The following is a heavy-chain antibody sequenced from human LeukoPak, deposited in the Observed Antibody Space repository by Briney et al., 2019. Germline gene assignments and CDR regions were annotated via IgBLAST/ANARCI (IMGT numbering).Heavy chain of an antibody. V-gene: IGHV1-69*05. CDR3: ASLVGATLSYYYYYMDV. CDR1: GGTFSSYA. Sequence: ASVKVSCKASGGTFSSYAISWVRQAPGQGLEWMGGIIPIFGTANYAQKFQGRVTITTDGSTSTAYMELSSLRSEDTAVYYCASLVGATLSYYYYYMDVWGKGTTVTVSS. D-gene: IGHD1-26*01. CDR2: IIPIFGTA. J-gene: IGHJ6*03.